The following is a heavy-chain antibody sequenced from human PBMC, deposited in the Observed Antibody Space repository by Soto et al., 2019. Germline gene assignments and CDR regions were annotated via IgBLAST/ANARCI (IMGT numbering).Heavy chain of an antibody. CDR3: ARDFQGYYSFDY. J-gene: IGHJ4*02. Sequence: GGSLRLSCAASGFTFSSYWMHWVRQVPGKGLVWVSRINSDGSSISYADSVKGRFTISRDNAKNSLYLQMNSLRAEDTAVYYCARDFQGYYSFDYWGQGTLVTVSS. V-gene: IGHV3-74*01. CDR2: INSDGSSI. D-gene: IGHD3-22*01. CDR1: GFTFSSYW.